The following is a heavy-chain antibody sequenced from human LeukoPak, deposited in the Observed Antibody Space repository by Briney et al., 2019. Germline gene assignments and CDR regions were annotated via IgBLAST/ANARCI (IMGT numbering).Heavy chain of an antibody. CDR2: IKQDGSEK. V-gene: IGHV3-7*01. D-gene: IGHD3-10*01. CDR3: ARLPRYYYGSGNGQNWFDP. J-gene: IGHJ5*02. CDR1: GFTFGSYW. Sequence: PGGSLRLSCAASGFTFGSYWMSWVRQAPGKGLEWVANIKQDGSEKYYVDSVKGRFTISRDNAKNSLYLQMNNLRAEDTAVYYCARLPRYYYGSGNGQNWFDPWGQGILVTVSS.